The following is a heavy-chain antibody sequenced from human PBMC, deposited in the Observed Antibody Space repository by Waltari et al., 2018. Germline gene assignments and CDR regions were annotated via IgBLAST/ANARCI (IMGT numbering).Heavy chain of an antibody. V-gene: IGHV4-34*01. CDR1: GGSFSGYY. CDR3: ARGCDFWSGYLGGMDV. CDR2: INHSGST. J-gene: IGHJ6*02. Sequence: QVQLQQWGAGLFKPSETLSLTCAVYGGSFSGYYWSWIRQPPGKGLEWIGEINHSGSTNYNPSLKSRVTISVDTSKNQFSLKLSAVTAADTAVYYCARGCDFWSGYLGGMDVWGQGTTVTVSS. D-gene: IGHD3-3*01.